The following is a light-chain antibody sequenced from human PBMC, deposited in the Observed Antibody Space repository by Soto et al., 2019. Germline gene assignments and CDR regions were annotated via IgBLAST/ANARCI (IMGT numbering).Light chain of an antibody. J-gene: IGKJ1*01. CDR2: AAT. Sequence: DIQMTQSPSSLSASVGDRVTITCRASQSISSYLNWYQQKPGKAPNLLIYAATTLQSGVPSRFSGSGSGTDFTLTISSLQPEDFATYYCQQSYTIPWMFGQGTRWIS. CDR3: QQSYTIPWM. CDR1: QSISSY. V-gene: IGKV1-39*01.